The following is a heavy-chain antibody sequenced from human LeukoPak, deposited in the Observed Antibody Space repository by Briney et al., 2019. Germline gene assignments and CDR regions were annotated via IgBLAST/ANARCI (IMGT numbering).Heavy chain of an antibody. CDR1: GYTFTSYG. CDR2: ISAYNGNT. CDR3: ARSRRIQLWRWGDY. D-gene: IGHD5-18*01. V-gene: IGHV1-18*01. J-gene: IGHJ4*02. Sequence: ASVKVSCKASGYTFTSYGISWVRQAPGQGLEWMGWISAYNGNTNYARKLQGRVTMTTDTSTSTAYMELSSLRSEDTAVYYCARSRRIQLWRWGDYWGQGTLVTVSS.